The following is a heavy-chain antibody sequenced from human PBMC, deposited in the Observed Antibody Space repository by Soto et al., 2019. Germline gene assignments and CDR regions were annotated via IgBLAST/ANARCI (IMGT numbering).Heavy chain of an antibody. V-gene: IGHV4-39*01. CDR3: ASTSRAFGGVIDVYFDY. CDR2: ISYSGST. Sequence: QLQLQESGPGLVKPSETLSLTCTVSGGPISRSSYYWGWIRQPPGKGLGWIGSISYSGSTYYNPSLKCRVIISEDTSKNQFSLKLSSVTAADTAVYYCASTSRAFGGVIDVYFDYWGQGTLVTVSS. D-gene: IGHD3-16*02. CDR1: GGPISRSSYY. J-gene: IGHJ4*02.